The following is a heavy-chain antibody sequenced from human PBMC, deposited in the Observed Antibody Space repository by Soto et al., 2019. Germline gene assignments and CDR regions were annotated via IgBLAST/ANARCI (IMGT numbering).Heavy chain of an antibody. V-gene: IGHV3-33*01. J-gene: IGHJ5*02. Sequence: QVQLVESGGGVVQPGRSLRLSCAASGFTFSSYGMHWVRQAPGKGLELVSVIWYDGSNKYYADSVKGRFTISRDNSKNTLYLQMNSLRAEDTAVYYCARDRSIAARRSPPWFDPWGQGTLVTVSS. CDR2: IWYDGSNK. CDR1: GFTFSSYG. CDR3: ARDRSIAARRSPPWFDP. D-gene: IGHD6-6*01.